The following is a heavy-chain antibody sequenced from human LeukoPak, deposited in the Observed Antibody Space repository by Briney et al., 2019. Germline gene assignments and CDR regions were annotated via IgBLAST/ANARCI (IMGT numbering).Heavy chain of an antibody. CDR1: GFTFTSYA. V-gene: IGHV3-23*01. J-gene: IGHJ6*02. Sequence: GGSLRLSCAASGFTFTSYAMTWVRHAPGKGLEWVSGISGSGGSTDYADSVRGRFTISRDNSKNTLFLQTNSLRAEDTAVYYCAKVLNIYHYYGMDVWGQGTTVTVSS. CDR2: ISGSGGST. D-gene: IGHD2/OR15-2a*01. CDR3: AKVLNIYHYYGMDV.